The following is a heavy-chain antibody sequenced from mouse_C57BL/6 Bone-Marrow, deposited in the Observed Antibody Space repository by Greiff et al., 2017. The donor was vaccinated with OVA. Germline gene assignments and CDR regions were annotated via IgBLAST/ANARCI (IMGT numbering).Heavy chain of an antibody. CDR2: IHPSDSDT. J-gene: IGHJ3*01. CDR1: GYTFTSYW. V-gene: IGHV1-74*01. D-gene: IGHD2-3*01. Sequence: QVQLQQPGAELVKPGASVKVSCKASGYTFTSYWMHWVKQRPGQGLEWIGRIHPSDSDTNYNQKFKGKATLTVDKSSSTAYMQLISLTSADSAVYYCAIYDGYYGFAYWGQGTLVTVSA. CDR3: AIYDGYYGFAY.